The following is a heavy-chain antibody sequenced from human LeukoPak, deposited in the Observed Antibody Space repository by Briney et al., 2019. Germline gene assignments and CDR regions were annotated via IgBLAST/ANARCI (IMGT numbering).Heavy chain of an antibody. J-gene: IGHJ4*02. CDR2: IRYDGSNK. V-gene: IGHV3-30*02. CDR3: AKRERYDILTGYHIDY. Sequence: GGSLRLSCAASGFTFSSYGMHWVRQAPGKGLEWVAFIRYDGSNKYYADSVKGRFTISRDNSKNTLYLQMNSLRAEDTAVYYCAKRERYDILTGYHIDYWGQGTLVTVSS. CDR1: GFTFSSYG. D-gene: IGHD3-9*01.